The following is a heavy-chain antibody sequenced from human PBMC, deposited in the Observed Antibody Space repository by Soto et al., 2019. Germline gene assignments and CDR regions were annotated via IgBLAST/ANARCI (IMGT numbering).Heavy chain of an antibody. D-gene: IGHD5-18*01. Sequence: QMHLVQSGAEVKKPGSSVKVSCKASGGSFTYTLSWVRQAPGQGLEWMGGIIPIFGTTNYAQKFQDRVTITADESTKTAYMELNTLTSEDTAVYYCARLHSHGTYGMDVWGQGITVTVSS. CDR3: ARLHSHGTYGMDV. J-gene: IGHJ6*02. CDR1: GGSFTYT. V-gene: IGHV1-69*01. CDR2: IIPIFGTT.